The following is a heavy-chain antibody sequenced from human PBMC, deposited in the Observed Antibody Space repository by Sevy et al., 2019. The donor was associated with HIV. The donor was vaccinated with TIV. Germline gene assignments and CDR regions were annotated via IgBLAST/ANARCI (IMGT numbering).Heavy chain of an antibody. CDR3: ARGGSIVTARDYFDH. CDR1: DYSISSGYY. Sequence: SETLSLTCSVSDYSISSGYYWGWIRQPPGKGLEWLGSIHHSGSIYFNPSLNSRVIISIDTSKNQFSLKLHSVTAADTAVYYCARGGSIVTARDYFDHWGQGVLVTVSS. J-gene: IGHJ4*02. V-gene: IGHV4-38-2*02. D-gene: IGHD1-26*01. CDR2: IHHSGSI.